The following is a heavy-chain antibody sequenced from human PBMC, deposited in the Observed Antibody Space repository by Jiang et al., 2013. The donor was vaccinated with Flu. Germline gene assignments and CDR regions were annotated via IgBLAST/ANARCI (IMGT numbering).Heavy chain of an antibody. CDR1: GGSISSSSYY. D-gene: IGHD4-17*01. CDR3: ARSRSAGDVSHFDC. Sequence: PGLVKPSETLSLTCSVSGGSISSSSYYWGWIRQPPGKGLEWIGSIYYSGSTYYNPSLKSRVTISVDTSKNQFSLKLSSVTAADTAMYFCARSRSAGDVSHFDCWGQGTLVTVSS. J-gene: IGHJ4*02. CDR2: IYYSGST. V-gene: IGHV4-39*07.